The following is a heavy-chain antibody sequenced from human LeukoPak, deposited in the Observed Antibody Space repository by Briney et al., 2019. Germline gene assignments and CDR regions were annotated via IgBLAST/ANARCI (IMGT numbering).Heavy chain of an antibody. CDR3: AREGNYYDSSGYLIPGYFQH. V-gene: IGHV4-59*01. Sequence: KPSETLSLTCTVSGGSISSYYWSWIRQPPGKGLEWIGYIYYSGSTNYNPSLKSRVTISVDTSKNQFSLKLSSVTAADTAVYYCAREGNYYDSSGYLIPGYFQHWGQGTLVTVSS. J-gene: IGHJ1*01. CDR2: IYYSGST. CDR1: GGSISSYY. D-gene: IGHD3-22*01.